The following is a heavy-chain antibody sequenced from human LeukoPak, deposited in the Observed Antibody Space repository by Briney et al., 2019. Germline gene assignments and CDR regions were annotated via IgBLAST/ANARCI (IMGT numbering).Heavy chain of an antibody. Sequence: ASETLSLTCAVYGGSFSGYYWSWIRQPPGKGLEWSGEINHSGSTNYNPSLKSRVTISVDTSKNQFSLKLSSVTAADTAVYYCARAGGYQLPHNWFDPWGQGTLVTVSS. J-gene: IGHJ5*02. CDR2: INHSGST. D-gene: IGHD2-2*01. V-gene: IGHV4-34*01. CDR3: ARAGGYQLPHNWFDP. CDR1: GGSFSGYY.